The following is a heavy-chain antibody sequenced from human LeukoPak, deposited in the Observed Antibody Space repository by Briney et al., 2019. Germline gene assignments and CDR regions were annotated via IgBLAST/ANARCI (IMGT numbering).Heavy chain of an antibody. CDR3: AKLLYYYDSSAYYLGGFDD. D-gene: IGHD3-22*01. CDR2: ISGSGAST. J-gene: IGHJ4*02. CDR1: GFTFSSYA. Sequence: GGSLRLSCAASGFTFSSYAMSWVRQAPGKGLEWVADISGSGASTYYADSVKGRFTISRDNSKNTLYLQMKSLRAEDTAVYYCAKLLYYYDSSAYYLGGFDDWGQGTLVTVSS. V-gene: IGHV3-23*01.